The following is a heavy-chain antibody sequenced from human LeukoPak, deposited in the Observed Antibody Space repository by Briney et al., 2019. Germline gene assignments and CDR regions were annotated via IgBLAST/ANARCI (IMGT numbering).Heavy chain of an antibody. J-gene: IGHJ4*02. V-gene: IGHV3-33*06. D-gene: IGHD4-11*01. CDR2: IWNDGSDK. CDR3: AKDAERGFDFSNSLQS. CDR1: ACTFSHYA. Sequence: GRSLRLSCTSSACTFSHYAMHWVRQAPGKGLEWVAVIWNDGSDKYYGDSVKGRFTISRDNSKKTVYLQLSSLRVEDTAVYYCAKDAERGFDFSNSLQSWGQGTLVTVSS.